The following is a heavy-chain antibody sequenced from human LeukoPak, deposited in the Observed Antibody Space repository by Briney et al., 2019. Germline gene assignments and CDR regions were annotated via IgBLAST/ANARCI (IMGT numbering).Heavy chain of an antibody. CDR1: GGSISSYY. V-gene: IGHV4-59*01. Sequence: SETLSLTCTVSGGSISSYYWSWIRQPPGKGLEWIGYIYYSGSTNYNPSLKSRVTISVDTSKNQFSLKLSSVTAADTAVYYCARGPYCSGGSCYSDYYYYYYMDVGGKGTTVTVS. D-gene: IGHD2-15*01. CDR3: ARGPYCSGGSCYSDYYYYYYMDV. J-gene: IGHJ6*03. CDR2: IYYSGST.